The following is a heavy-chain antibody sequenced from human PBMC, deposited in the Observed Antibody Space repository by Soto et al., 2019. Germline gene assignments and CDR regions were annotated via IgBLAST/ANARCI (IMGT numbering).Heavy chain of an antibody. Sequence: QVQLQQWGAGLLKSSETLSLTCAVYGGSYSGYYWSWIRQPPGKGLEWIGEINHSGSTNYNPSLKSRVTISVDTSKNQFSLKLSSVTAADTAVYYCARGTDIVVVVADSHFDFWGQGTLVTVSS. CDR1: GGSYSGYY. CDR3: ARGTDIVVVVADSHFDF. J-gene: IGHJ4*02. V-gene: IGHV4-34*01. CDR2: INHSGST. D-gene: IGHD2-15*01.